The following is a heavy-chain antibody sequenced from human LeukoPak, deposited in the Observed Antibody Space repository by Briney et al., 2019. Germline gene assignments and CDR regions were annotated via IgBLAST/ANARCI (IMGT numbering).Heavy chain of an antibody. CDR1: GYTFTSYY. V-gene: IGHV1-46*01. J-gene: IGHJ6*02. CDR3: ARDLRGYSYYYGMDV. Sequence: ASVKVSCKASGYTFTSYYMHWVQQAPGQGLEWMGIINPSGGSTSYAQKFQGRVTMTRDTSTSTVYMELSSLRSEDTAVYYCARDLRGYSYYYGMDVWGQGTTVTVSS. CDR2: INPSGGST. D-gene: IGHD5-12*01.